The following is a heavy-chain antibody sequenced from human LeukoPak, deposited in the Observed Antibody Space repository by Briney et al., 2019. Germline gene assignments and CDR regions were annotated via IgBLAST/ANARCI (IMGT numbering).Heavy chain of an antibody. CDR2: IYYSGST. CDR1: GGSISSGGYS. V-gene: IGHV4-61*08. Sequence: SETLSRTCAVSGGSISSGGYSWSWTRQPPGKGLEWIGYIYYSGSTHYNPSLKSRVTISVDTSKNQFSLKLSSVTAADTAVYYCARVPTSSGWYDYYYMDVWGKGTTVTVSS. J-gene: IGHJ6*03. D-gene: IGHD6-19*01. CDR3: ARVPTSSGWYDYYYMDV.